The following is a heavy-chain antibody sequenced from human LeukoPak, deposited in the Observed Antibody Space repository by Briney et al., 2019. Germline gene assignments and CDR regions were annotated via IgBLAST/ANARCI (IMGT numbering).Heavy chain of an antibody. J-gene: IGHJ6*03. CDR1: GFTFSAYS. CDR3: ARGGFNMVRGVIIPSNSYYYYMDI. V-gene: IGHV3-21*01. D-gene: IGHD3-10*01. Sequence: NPGGSLRLSCAVSGFTFSAYSMNWVRQAPGKGLEWASSITSGDFVYFSDSLKGRFTISRDNAKSSLYLQMNSLRAEDTAVYYCARGGFNMVRGVIIPSNSYYYYMDIWGKGTTVTVSS. CDR2: ITSGDFV.